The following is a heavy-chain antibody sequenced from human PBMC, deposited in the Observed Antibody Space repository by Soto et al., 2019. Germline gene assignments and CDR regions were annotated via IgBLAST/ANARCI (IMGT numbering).Heavy chain of an antibody. J-gene: IGHJ4*02. V-gene: IGHV3-30-3*01. CDR2: ISYDGSNK. Sequence: GGSLRLSCAASGFTFSSYAMHWVRQAPGKGLEWVAVISYDGSNKYYADSVKGRFTISRDNSKNTLYLQMNSLRAEDTAVYYCARDRDCSGGSCLDYWGQGTLVTVSS. CDR1: GFTFSSYA. D-gene: IGHD2-15*01. CDR3: ARDRDCSGGSCLDY.